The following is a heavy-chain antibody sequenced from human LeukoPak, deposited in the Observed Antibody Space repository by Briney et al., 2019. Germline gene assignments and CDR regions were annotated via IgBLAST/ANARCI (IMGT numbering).Heavy chain of an antibody. D-gene: IGHD3-10*01. Sequence: GGSLRLSCAASGFTFSSYSMNWVRQAPGKGLEWVSSISSSSSYIYYADSVKGRFTISRDNAKNSLYLQMNSLRAEDTAVYYCARGFGYGSGSYYKSYYYYGMDVWGQGTTVTVSS. CDR2: ISSSSSYI. CDR3: ARGFGYGSGSYYKSYYYYGMDV. V-gene: IGHV3-21*01. J-gene: IGHJ6*02. CDR1: GFTFSSYS.